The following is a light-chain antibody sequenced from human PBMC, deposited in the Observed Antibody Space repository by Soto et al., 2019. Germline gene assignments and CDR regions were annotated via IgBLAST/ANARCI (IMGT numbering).Light chain of an antibody. J-gene: IGKJ1*01. CDR1: QSVSSSY. V-gene: IGKV3-20*01. CDR2: GAS. Sequence: EIVLTQSPGTLSLSPGERATLSCRASQSVSSSYVVWYQQKPGQAPRLLIYGASSRATGIPDRFSGSGSGTDFTLTISRLESEDFAVYYCQQYGSSPAWTFGQGTKVEIK. CDR3: QQYGSSPAWT.